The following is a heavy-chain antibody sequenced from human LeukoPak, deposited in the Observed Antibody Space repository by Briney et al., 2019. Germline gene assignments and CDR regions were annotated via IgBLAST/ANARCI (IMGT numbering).Heavy chain of an antibody. CDR3: ARGVVVVTASWYFDL. D-gene: IGHD2-21*02. Sequence: PGGSLRLSCAASGSTFSSYSMNWVGQAPGKGLEWVSSISSSSSYIYYADSVKGRFTISRDNAKNSLYLQMNSLRAEDTAVYYCARGVVVVTASWYFDLWGRGTLVTVSS. J-gene: IGHJ2*01. V-gene: IGHV3-21*01. CDR2: ISSSSSYI. CDR1: GSTFSSYS.